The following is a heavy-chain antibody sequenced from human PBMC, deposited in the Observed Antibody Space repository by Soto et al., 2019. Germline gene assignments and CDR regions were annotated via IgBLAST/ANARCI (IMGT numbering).Heavy chain of an antibody. CDR3: ARAAIKRHRVAGQAPTSQTLDY. Sequence: SETLSLTCAVYGESFSGFYWTWIRQPPGEGLEWIGEVSHIGSTNYNPSLKSRVTISADTSKNQFSLHLTSLTAADTAVYYCARAAIKRHRVAGQAPTSQTLDYWGQGTLVTVSS. CDR1: GESFSGFY. CDR2: VSHIGST. V-gene: IGHV4-34*01. J-gene: IGHJ4*02. D-gene: IGHD1-26*01.